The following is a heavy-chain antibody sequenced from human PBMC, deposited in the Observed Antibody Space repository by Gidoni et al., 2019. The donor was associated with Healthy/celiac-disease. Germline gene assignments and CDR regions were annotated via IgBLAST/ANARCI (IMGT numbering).Heavy chain of an antibody. D-gene: IGHD4-4*01. J-gene: IGHJ4*02. CDR3: AKGRVNYAYYFDY. CDR1: GFTFSSYG. V-gene: IGHV3-30*18. Sequence: QVQLVESGGGVVQPGRSLRLSCAASGFTFSSYGMPWVRQAPGKGLEWVAVISYDGSNKYYADSVKGRFTISRDNSKNTLYLQMNSLRAEDTAVYYCAKGRVNYAYYFDYWGQGTLVTVSS. CDR2: ISYDGSNK.